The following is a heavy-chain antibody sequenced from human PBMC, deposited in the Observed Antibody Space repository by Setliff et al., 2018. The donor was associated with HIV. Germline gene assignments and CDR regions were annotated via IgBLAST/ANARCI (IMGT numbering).Heavy chain of an antibody. V-gene: IGHV1-2*02. D-gene: IGHD6-13*01. CDR2: INPDSRGA. Sequence: ASVKVSCKASGYTFTRYFMHCVRQAPGQGLEWLGMINPDSRGANYAQTFQGRVTMTRDTSVSTAYMELSRLKSDDTAVFYCARGVKGIATTGKYYFDYWGQGTLVTVSS. CDR1: GYTFTRYF. J-gene: IGHJ4*02. CDR3: ARGVKGIATTGKYYFDY.